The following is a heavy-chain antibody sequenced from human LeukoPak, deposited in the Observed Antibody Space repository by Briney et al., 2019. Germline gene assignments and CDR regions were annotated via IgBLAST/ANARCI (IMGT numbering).Heavy chain of an antibody. Sequence: PSETLSLTCTVSGGSISSSSYYWGWIRQPPGKGLEWIGTMYNSWRDYYNPSLKSRVTISGDTSQNQFSLKLRSVTAADTAVYYCARFSGYIYGYDYWGQGTLVTASS. CDR1: GGSISSSSYY. D-gene: IGHD5-18*01. CDR3: ARFSGYIYGYDY. V-gene: IGHV4-39*01. J-gene: IGHJ4*02. CDR2: MYNSWRD.